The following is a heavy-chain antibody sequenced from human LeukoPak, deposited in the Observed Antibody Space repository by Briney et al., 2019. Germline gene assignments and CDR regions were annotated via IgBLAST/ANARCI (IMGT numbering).Heavy chain of an antibody. D-gene: IGHD3-22*01. V-gene: IGHV4-61*02. CDR1: GGSISSGSYY. J-gene: IGHJ6*02. CDR3: ARVYDSSGGARDYYYGMDV. CDR2: IYTSGST. Sequence: SQTLSLTCTVSGGSISSGSYYWSWIRQPAGKGLEWIGRIYTSGSTNYNPSLKSRVTISVDTSKNQFSLKLSSVTAADTAVYYCARVYDSSGGARDYYYGMDVWGQGTTVTVSS.